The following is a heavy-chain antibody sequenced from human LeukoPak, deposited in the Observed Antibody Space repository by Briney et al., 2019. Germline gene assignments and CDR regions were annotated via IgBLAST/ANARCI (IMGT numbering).Heavy chain of an antibody. J-gene: IGHJ4*02. CDR1: VFTFSSYG. Sequence: GGSLRLSCAASVFTFSSYGMHWVRQAPGKGLEWVAFIRYDGSNKYYADSVEGRFNIYRDNYKNTLYLQMNSLRAEDTAVYYCARQIGVVPAAIRGYYFDYWGQGTLVTVSS. D-gene: IGHD2-2*02. V-gene: IGHV3-30*02. CDR2: IRYDGSNK. CDR3: ARQIGVVPAAIRGYYFDY.